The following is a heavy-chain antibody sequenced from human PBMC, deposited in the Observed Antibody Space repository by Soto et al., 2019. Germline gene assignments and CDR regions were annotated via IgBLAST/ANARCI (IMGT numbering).Heavy chain of an antibody. CDR2: IYYSGST. D-gene: IGHD5-18*01. J-gene: IGHJ4*02. V-gene: IGHV4-30-4*01. CDR1: GGSISSVDYY. CDR3: ARDRSGGYSYGVFDY. Sequence: SETLSLTCTVSGGSISSVDYYWSWIRQPPGKGLEWIGYIYYSGSTYYNPSLKSRVTISVDTSKNQFSLKLSSVTAADTAVYYCARDRSGGYSYGVFDYWGQGTLVTVSS.